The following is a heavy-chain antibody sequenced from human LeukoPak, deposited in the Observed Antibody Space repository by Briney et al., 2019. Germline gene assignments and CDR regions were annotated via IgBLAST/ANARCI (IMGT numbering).Heavy chain of an antibody. V-gene: IGHV3-21*01. CDR1: GFTFSSYS. J-gene: IGHJ4*02. CDR3: ARDRTSGYDRNFDY. Sequence: GGSLRLSCAASGFTFSSYSMNWVRQAPGKGLEWVSSISSSSSYIYYADSVKGRFTISRDNAKNSLYLQMNSLRAEDTAVYYCARDRTSGYDRNFDYWGQGTLVTVSS. CDR2: ISSSSSYI. D-gene: IGHD5-12*01.